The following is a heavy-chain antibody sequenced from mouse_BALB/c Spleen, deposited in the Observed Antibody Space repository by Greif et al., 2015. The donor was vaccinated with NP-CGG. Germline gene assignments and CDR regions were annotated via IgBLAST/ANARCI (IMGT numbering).Heavy chain of an antibody. CDR1: GYTFTSYW. CDR2: ISPSTGYT. CDR3: ARRELTGTGWFAY. V-gene: IGHV1-7*01. D-gene: IGHD4-1*01. Sequence: QVQLQQPGAELAKPGASVKMSCKASGYTFTSYWMHWVKQRPGQGLEWIGYISPSTGYTEYNQKFKDKATLTADKSSSTAYMQLSSLTSEDSAVYYCARRELTGTGWFAYWGQGTLVTVSA. J-gene: IGHJ3*01.